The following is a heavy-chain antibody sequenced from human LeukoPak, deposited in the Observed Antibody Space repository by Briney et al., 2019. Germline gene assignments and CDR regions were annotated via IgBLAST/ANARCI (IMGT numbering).Heavy chain of an antibody. D-gene: IGHD6-19*01. Sequence: GASVKVSCKASGGTFSSYAISRVRQAPGQGLEWMGRIIPIFGTANYAQKFQGRVTITTDESTSTAYMELSSLRSEDTAVYYCARPVAGTEAFDIWGQGTMVTVSS. CDR2: IIPIFGTA. CDR3: ARPVAGTEAFDI. CDR1: GGTFSSYA. V-gene: IGHV1-69*05. J-gene: IGHJ3*02.